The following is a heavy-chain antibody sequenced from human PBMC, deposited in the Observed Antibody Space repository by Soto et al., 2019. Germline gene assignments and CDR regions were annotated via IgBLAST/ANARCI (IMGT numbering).Heavy chain of an antibody. CDR2: IVPMSGGP. Sequence: QVQLVQSAAEVKKPGSSVKISCKASGDTFINYSFSWMRQAPGQGLEWMGGIVPMSGGPNSAEKFHDRLTITTDQSTGTVTMHLSRLTSDDTAVYYCARVGIRLIPADLGGGYHFEGLDVWGQGTNVTVS. J-gene: IGHJ6*02. CDR3: ARVGIRLIPADLGGGYHFEGLDV. CDR1: GDTFINYS. V-gene: IGHV1-69*01. D-gene: IGHD2-2*01.